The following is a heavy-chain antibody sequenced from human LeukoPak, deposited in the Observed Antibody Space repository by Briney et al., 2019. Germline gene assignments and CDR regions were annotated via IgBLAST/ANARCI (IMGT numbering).Heavy chain of an antibody. D-gene: IGHD1-14*01. J-gene: IGHJ4*02. CDR2: IYYSGST. V-gene: IGHV4-59*08. CDR1: GGSISSYY. CDR3: ARASDLTGFDY. Sequence: SETLSLTCTVSGGSISSYYWSWIRQPPGKGLEWIGYIYYSGSTNYNPSLKSRVTISVDTSKNQFSLKLSSVTAADTAVYYCARASDLTGFDYWGQGTLVTVSS.